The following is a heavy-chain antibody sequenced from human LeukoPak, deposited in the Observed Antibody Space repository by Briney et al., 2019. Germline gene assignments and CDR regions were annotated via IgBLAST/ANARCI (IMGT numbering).Heavy chain of an antibody. D-gene: IGHD3-10*02. V-gene: IGHV3-48*02. CDR3: ARQGVFGEFVD. Sequence: GGSLRLSCAASGFIFSSYWIHGVRQARGEGLEGVSCVCYSSYITYYADSVTGRFTISRDNANISVYQQMKRLRDEDTAVYYCARQGVFGEFVDWGQGTLVTVSS. CDR1: GFIFSSYW. CDR2: VCYSSYIT. J-gene: IGHJ4*02.